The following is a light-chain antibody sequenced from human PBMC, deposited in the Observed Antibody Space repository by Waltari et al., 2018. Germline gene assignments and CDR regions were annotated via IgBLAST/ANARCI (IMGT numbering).Light chain of an antibody. CDR2: DVS. CDR1: SSDVGGYNY. J-gene: IGLJ2*01. CDR3: CSYAGSYTLV. Sequence: QSALTQPRPVSGSPGQSVTISCTGTSSDVGGYNYVYWYQQHPGKAPKLMIYDVSKRPSGVPDRFSGSKSGNTASLTISGLQAEDEADYYCCSYAGSYTLVFGGGTKLTVL. V-gene: IGLV2-11*01.